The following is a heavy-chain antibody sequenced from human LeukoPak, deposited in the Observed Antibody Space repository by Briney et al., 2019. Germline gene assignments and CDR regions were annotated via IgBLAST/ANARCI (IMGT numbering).Heavy chain of an antibody. D-gene: IGHD3-10*01. J-gene: IGHJ5*02. Sequence: SVKVSCKASGGTFISHAISWVRQAPGQGLEWMGGIIPIFGTANYAQKFQGRVTITADESTSTAYMELSSLRSEDTAVYYCASGESNWFDPWGQGTLVTVSS. CDR1: GGTFISHA. V-gene: IGHV1-69*13. CDR2: IIPIFGTA. CDR3: ASGESNWFDP.